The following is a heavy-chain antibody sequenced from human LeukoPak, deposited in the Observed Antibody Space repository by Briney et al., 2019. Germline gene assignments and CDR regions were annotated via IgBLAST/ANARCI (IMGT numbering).Heavy chain of an antibody. V-gene: IGHV4-30-4*08. CDR3: ARDSAYYYGSGSLSYDAFDI. D-gene: IGHD3-10*01. CDR1: GGSISSGDYY. J-gene: IGHJ3*02. Sequence: SQTLSLTCTVSGGSISSGDYYWSWIRQPPGKGLAWIGYTYYSGSTYYNPSLKSRVTISVDTSKNQFSLKLSSVTAADTAVYYCARDSAYYYGSGSLSYDAFDIWGQGTMVTVSS. CDR2: TYYSGST.